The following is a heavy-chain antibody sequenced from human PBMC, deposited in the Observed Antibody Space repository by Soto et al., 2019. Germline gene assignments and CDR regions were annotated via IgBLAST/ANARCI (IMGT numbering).Heavy chain of an antibody. CDR2: ISSDGTTT. V-gene: IGHV3-74*01. Sequence: EVQLVQSGGGLAQPGKSLRLSCAASGFTFRKFWMHWVRQVPGKGPVWVSYISSDGTTTDYADSVKGRFTISRDNAKVTLYLQMDSLRAEDTAVYYCAIQDCTNDVCLEAAVTVGGAFESWGQGTLVTVSS. J-gene: IGHJ4*02. CDR1: GFTFRKFW. D-gene: IGHD2-8*01. CDR3: AIQDCTNDVCLEAAVTVGGAFES.